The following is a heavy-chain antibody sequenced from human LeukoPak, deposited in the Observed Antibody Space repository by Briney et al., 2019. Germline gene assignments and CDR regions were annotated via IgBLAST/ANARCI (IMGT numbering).Heavy chain of an antibody. D-gene: IGHD4-11*01. Sequence: GSLRLSCAASGFNFDSFWMSWLRQAPGKGLEWIGFIFYNGNTNYSPSLKSRVTISVDTSKNQFSLRLTSVTTADTAVYFCARTGDYSRSTGGWFDPWGQGTLVTVSS. CDR2: IFYNGNT. CDR1: GFNFDSFW. CDR3: ARTGDYSRSTGGWFDP. J-gene: IGHJ5*02. V-gene: IGHV4-59*01.